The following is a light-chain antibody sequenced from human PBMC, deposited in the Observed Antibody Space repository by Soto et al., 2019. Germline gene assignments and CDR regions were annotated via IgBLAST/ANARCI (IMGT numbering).Light chain of an antibody. CDR3: QHLWT. CDR2: KTS. V-gene: IGKV1-5*03. CDR1: QTISSW. J-gene: IGKJ1*01. Sequence: DIQMTQSPSTLSASVGDRVTITCRASQTISSWLAWYQQKPGKAPKLLIYKTSSLESGVPSRFSGSESGTEFTLTISSLQPDDFATYYCQHLWTFGQGTKVEIK.